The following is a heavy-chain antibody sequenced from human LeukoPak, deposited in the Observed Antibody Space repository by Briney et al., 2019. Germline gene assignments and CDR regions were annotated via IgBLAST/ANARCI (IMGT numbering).Heavy chain of an antibody. CDR2: INTDGSST. V-gene: IGHV3-74*01. CDR3: ASQGYYYYYMDV. J-gene: IGHJ6*03. CDR1: GFTFSSYW. Sequence: HAGGSLRLSCAASGFTFSSYWMHWVRQAPGKGLVWVSRINTDGSSTSYADSVKGRFTISRDNAKNTLYLQMNSLRAEDTAVYYCASQGYYYYYMDVWGKGTTVTVSS.